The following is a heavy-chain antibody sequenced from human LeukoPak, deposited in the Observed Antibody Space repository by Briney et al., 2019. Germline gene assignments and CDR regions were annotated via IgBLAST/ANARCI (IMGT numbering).Heavy chain of an antibody. CDR1: GFTFSSYS. V-gene: IGHV3-48*04. CDR2: ISSSSSTI. CDR3: ARLSGSYEFDY. D-gene: IGHD1-26*01. J-gene: IGHJ4*02. Sequence: GGSLRLSCAASGFTFSSYSMNWVRQAPGKGLEWVSYISSSSSTIYYADSVKGRFTISRDNAKNSLYLQMNSLRAEDTAVYYCARLSGSYEFDYWGQGTLVTVSS.